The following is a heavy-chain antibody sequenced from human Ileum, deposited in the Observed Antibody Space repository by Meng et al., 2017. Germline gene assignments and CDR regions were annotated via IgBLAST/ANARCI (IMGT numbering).Heavy chain of an antibody. Sequence: GGSLRLSCAASGFTFSSYGMHWVRQAPGKGLEWVAVIWSDGSKTHHADSSRFTISRDNSKNTLYLEVNSLRVEDTAMYYCARDDDLSGNNLDHWGQGPLVTVSS. CDR1: GFTFSSYG. V-gene: IGHV3-33*01. CDR3: ARDDDLSGNNLDH. CDR2: IWSDGSKT. J-gene: IGHJ4*02. D-gene: IGHD3-10*01.